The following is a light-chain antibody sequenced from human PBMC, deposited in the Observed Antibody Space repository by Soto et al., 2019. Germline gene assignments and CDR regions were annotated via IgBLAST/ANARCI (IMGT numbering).Light chain of an antibody. CDR2: DAS. Sequence: LVLTQSPGTLSLSPGERATLSCRASQSVSSYLAWYQQKPGQAPRLLIYDASNRATGIPARFSGSGSGTDFTLTISSLEPEDFAVYYCQQRSNWPITFGQGTRLEIK. CDR1: QSVSSY. V-gene: IGKV3-11*01. CDR3: QQRSNWPIT. J-gene: IGKJ5*01.